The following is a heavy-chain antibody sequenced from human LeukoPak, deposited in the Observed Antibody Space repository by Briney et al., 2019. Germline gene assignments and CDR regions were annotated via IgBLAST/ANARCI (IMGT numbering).Heavy chain of an antibody. CDR1: GGSFSGYY. CDR3: ARALLRRYNY. CDR2: INHSGST. D-gene: IGHD2-21*01. Sequence: IPSETLSLTCAVYGGSFSGYYLSWIRQPPGKGLEWIGEINHSGSTNYNPSLKSRVTISVDTSKNQFSLKLSSVTAADTAVYYCARALLRRYNYWGQGTLVTVSS. J-gene: IGHJ4*02. V-gene: IGHV4-34*01.